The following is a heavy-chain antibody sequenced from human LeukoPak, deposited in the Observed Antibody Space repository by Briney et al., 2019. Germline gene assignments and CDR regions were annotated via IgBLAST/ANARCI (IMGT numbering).Heavy chain of an antibody. D-gene: IGHD3-10*01. CDR2: ISPSGNT. Sequence: SPSETLSLTCTVSGGSISSYYWSWIRQPAGKGLEWIGRISPSGNTNYSPSLKSRVTMSLGTSKNQLSLRLTSVTAADTAVYYCARDLGELAGFDYWGQGTLVSVSS. CDR1: GGSISSYY. CDR3: ARDLGELAGFDY. V-gene: IGHV4-4*07. J-gene: IGHJ4*02.